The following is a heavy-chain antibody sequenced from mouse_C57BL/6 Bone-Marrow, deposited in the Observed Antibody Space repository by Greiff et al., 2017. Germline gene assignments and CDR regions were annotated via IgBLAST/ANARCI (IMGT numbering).Heavy chain of an antibody. CDR1: GFNIKDDY. D-gene: IGHD1-1*01. CDR3: TTPVYYYGSRRFDY. CDR2: IDPENGDT. Sequence: EVQLQESGAELVRPGASVKLSCTASGFNIKDDYMHWVKQRPEQGLEWIGWIDPENGDTEYASKFQGKATITADTSSNTAYLQLSSLTSEDTAVYYCTTPVYYYGSRRFDYWGQGTTLTVSS. V-gene: IGHV14-4*01. J-gene: IGHJ2*01.